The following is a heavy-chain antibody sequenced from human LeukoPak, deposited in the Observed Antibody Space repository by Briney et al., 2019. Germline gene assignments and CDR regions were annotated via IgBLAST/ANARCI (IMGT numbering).Heavy chain of an antibody. V-gene: IGHV4-59*01. Sequence: SETLSLTCTVSGGSISSYYWSWIRQPPGKGLEWTGYIYYSGSTNYNPSLKSRVTISVDTSKNQFSLKLSSVTAADTAVYYCARADGWFGEYSPWGQGTLVTVSS. CDR3: ARADGWFGEYSP. D-gene: IGHD3-10*01. CDR2: IYYSGST. CDR1: GGSISSYY. J-gene: IGHJ5*02.